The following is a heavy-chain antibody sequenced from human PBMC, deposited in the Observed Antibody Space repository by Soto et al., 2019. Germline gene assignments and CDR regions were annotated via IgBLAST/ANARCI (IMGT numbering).Heavy chain of an antibody. CDR2: INPSGGST. D-gene: IGHD5-12*01. CDR1: GYTFTSYY. J-gene: IGHJ6*02. Sequence: ASVKVSCKASGYTFTSYYIHWVPQALGQGLEWMGIINPSGGSTSYAEKFQGRVTRTRDTSTSTVYMELSSLRSEDTAVYYCARTGGYTIPYGMDVGGQGTTVTVSS. CDR3: ARTGGYTIPYGMDV. V-gene: IGHV1-46*01.